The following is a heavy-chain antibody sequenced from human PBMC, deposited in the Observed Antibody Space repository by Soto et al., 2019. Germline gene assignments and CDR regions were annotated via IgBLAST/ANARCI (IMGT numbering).Heavy chain of an antibody. Sequence: QVQLVQSGAEVKKPGSSVKVSCKASGGTFSSYAISWVRQAPGQGLEWMGGIIPIFGTAHYAQKFQGRVTIPADESTRTAYMQLRSLRSEDTAVYYCAIGEDYYGSVSYEVPMDVGGQGPTVTVSS. CDR3: AIGEDYYGSVSYEVPMDV. CDR1: GGTFSSYA. J-gene: IGHJ6*02. D-gene: IGHD3-10*01. V-gene: IGHV1-69*01. CDR2: IIPIFGTA.